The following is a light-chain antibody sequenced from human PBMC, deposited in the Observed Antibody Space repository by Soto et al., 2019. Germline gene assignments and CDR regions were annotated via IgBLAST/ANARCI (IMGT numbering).Light chain of an antibody. Sequence: IRRTHAPSTLSASVLYRVTITCRASQGISSWLAWYQQKPGKAPKLLIYDASSLESGVPSGFSGSGSGTEFTLTISSLQPDDFATYYCQQYNSYPWTFGQGTKVDIK. CDR1: QGISSW. CDR3: QQYNSYPWT. V-gene: IGKV1-5*01. J-gene: IGKJ1*01. CDR2: DAS.